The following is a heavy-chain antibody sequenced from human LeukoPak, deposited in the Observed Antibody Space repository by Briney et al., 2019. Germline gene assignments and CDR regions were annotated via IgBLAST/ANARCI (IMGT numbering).Heavy chain of an antibody. CDR1: GYSFTSYW. Sequence: GEALKISCKGSGYSFTSYWIGWGRQMPGKGLEWMGMIYPGDSDTRYSPSFQGQVTISADKSISTAYLQWSSLKASDTAMYHCARHLPNYYHGLDVRRQRTNVTVSS. V-gene: IGHV5-51*01. CDR3: ARHLPNYYHGLDV. J-gene: IGHJ6*02. CDR2: IYPGDSDT.